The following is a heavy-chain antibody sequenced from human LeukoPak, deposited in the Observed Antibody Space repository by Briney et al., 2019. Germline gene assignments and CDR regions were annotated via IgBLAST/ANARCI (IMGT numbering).Heavy chain of an antibody. V-gene: IGHV3-7*01. CDR1: GFTLSSYW. Sequence: GGSLRLSCAASGFTLSSYWMSWVRQAPGKGLEWVANIKQEGSEKYYVDSVKGRFTISRDNAKNSLYLQMNSLRAEDTAVYYCAREKRVIAVAANWFDPWGQGTLVTVSS. CDR2: IKQEGSEK. D-gene: IGHD6-19*01. J-gene: IGHJ5*02. CDR3: AREKRVIAVAANWFDP.